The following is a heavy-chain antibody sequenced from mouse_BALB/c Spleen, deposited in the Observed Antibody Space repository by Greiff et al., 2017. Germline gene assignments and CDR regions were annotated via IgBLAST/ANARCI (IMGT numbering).Heavy chain of an antibody. CDR2: IWSGGST. CDR3: ARNYDYGRGYAMDY. J-gene: IGHJ4*01. CDR1: GFSLTSYG. Sequence: VKVVESGPGLVQPSQSLSITCTVSGFSLTSYGVHWVRQSPGKGLEWLGVIWSGGSTDYNAAFISRLSISKDNSKSQVFFKMNSLQADDTAIYYCARNYDYGRGYAMDYWGQGTSVTVSS. D-gene: IGHD1-1*02. V-gene: IGHV2-4-1*01.